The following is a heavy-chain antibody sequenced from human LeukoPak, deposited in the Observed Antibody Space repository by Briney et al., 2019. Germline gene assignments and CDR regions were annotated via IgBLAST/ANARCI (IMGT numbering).Heavy chain of an antibody. CDR2: TYYRSKWYN. D-gene: IGHD5-24*01. CDR3: ARDQIEMTTIMDYCYGMGV. Sequence: SQTLSLTCAISGDSVSSNSAAWNWIRQSPSRGLEWLGRTYYRSKWYNDYAVSVKSRITINSDTSKNQFSLQLNSVTPEDTAVYYCARDQIEMTTIMDYCYGMGVWGQGTTVTVSS. V-gene: IGHV6-1*01. CDR1: GDSVSSNSAA. J-gene: IGHJ6*02.